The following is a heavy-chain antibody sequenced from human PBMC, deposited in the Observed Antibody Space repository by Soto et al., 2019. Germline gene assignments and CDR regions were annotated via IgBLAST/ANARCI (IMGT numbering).Heavy chain of an antibody. CDR1: GYSFTSYW. D-gene: IGHD2-15*01. Sequence: GETLKISCKGSGYSFTSYWISWVRQMPGKGLEWMGRIDPSDSYTNYSPSFQGHVTISADXCISTAYLQWSSLKASDTAMYYCASLHAEGSGGSFYSGRRYDYYGMDVWGQGTTVTVYS. J-gene: IGHJ6*02. CDR3: ASLHAEGSGGSFYSGRRYDYYGMDV. CDR2: IDPSDSYT. V-gene: IGHV5-10-1*01.